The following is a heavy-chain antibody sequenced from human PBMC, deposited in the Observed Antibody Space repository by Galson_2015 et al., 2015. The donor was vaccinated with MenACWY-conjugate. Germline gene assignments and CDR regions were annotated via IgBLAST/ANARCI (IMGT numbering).Heavy chain of an antibody. CDR3: TLGEDCSKTSCYAY. D-gene: IGHD2-2*01. Sequence: TDGGTSDYAAPVKDRFTISRDDAKNMVYLQMNSLKTEDTAVYYCTLGEDCSKTSCYAYWGQGTLATVSS. J-gene: IGHJ4*02. V-gene: IGHV3-15*01. CDR2: TDGGTS.